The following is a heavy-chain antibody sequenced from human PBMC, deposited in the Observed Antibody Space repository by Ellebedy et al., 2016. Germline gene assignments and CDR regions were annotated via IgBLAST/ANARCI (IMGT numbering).Heavy chain of an antibody. D-gene: IGHD3-10*01. CDR3: TKGIDSRKQGY. Sequence: SETLSLXXAFSGGSFSDSYWSWIRQPPGKGLEWIGETSGGEGTKYNPSLKSRVTISADTSNNQFSLNLNSVTAADTAVYYCTKGIDSRKQGYWGQGTLVTVSS. J-gene: IGHJ4*02. CDR1: GGSFSDSY. V-gene: IGHV4-34*01. CDR2: TSGGEGT.